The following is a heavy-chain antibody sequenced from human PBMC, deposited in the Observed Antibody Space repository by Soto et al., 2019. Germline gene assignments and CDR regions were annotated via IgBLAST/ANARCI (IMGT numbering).Heavy chain of an antibody. V-gene: IGHV3-33*01. CDR2: IWYDGRNK. Sequence: QVQLVESGGGVVQPGRSLRLSCAASGFTFSSYGMHWVRQAPGKGLEWVAVIWYDGRNKYYADSVKGRFTISRDNSKNTRYLQMNSLRAEDTAVYYCAREYSSSSFYYGMDVWGQGTTVTVSS. CDR1: GFTFSSYG. D-gene: IGHD6-6*01. J-gene: IGHJ6*02. CDR3: AREYSSSSFYYGMDV.